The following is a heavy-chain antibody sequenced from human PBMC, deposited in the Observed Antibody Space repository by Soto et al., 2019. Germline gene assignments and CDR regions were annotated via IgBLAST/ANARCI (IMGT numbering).Heavy chain of an antibody. CDR3: ARDRLYTNYDSSGYYYAPGYYYGMDV. CDR2: IYYSGST. CDR1: GGSISSGDYY. J-gene: IGHJ6*02. Sequence: SETLSLTCTVSGGSISSGDYYWSWIRQPPGKGLEWIGYIYYSGSTYYKPSLKSRVTISVDTSKNQFSLKLSSVTAADTAVYFCARDRLYTNYDSSGYYYAPGYYYGMDVWGQGTTVTVSS. D-gene: IGHD3-22*01. V-gene: IGHV4-30-4*01.